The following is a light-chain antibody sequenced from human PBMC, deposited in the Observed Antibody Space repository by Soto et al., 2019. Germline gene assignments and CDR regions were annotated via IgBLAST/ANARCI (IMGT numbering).Light chain of an antibody. CDR2: LNSDGSH. Sequence: QLVLTQSPSASASLGASVKLTCTLSSGHSSYAIAWHQQQPEKGPRYLMKLNSDGSHNKGDGIPDRFSGSSSGAGRYLTISSLQSEDEAAYYWQTWGSGIGVFGGGTKVTVL. J-gene: IGLJ3*02. CDR3: QTWGSGIGV. CDR1: SGHSSYA. V-gene: IGLV4-69*01.